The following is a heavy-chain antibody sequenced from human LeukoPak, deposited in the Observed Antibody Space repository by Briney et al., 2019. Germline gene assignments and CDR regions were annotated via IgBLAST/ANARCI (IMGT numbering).Heavy chain of an antibody. CDR3: ARDRDYGGNHRWAFDI. CDR1: GFTFTSHV. D-gene: IGHD4-23*01. V-gene: IGHV3-64*04. CDR2: ISMNVQTT. Sequence: GGSLRLSCSASGFTFTSHVMHWVRQAPGKGLQYVSGISMNVQTTYYAGSVKGRFTISRDSSKNTVYLQMNSLTAEDTAVYYCARDRDYGGNHRWAFDIWGQGTMVTVSS. J-gene: IGHJ3*02.